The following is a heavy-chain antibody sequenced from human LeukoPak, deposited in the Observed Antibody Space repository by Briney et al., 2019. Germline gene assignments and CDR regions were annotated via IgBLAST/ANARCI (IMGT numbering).Heavy chain of an antibody. CDR2: ISGSGGST. J-gene: IGHJ4*02. V-gene: IGHV3-23*01. D-gene: IGHD4-23*01. Sequence: GGSLRLSCAVSGFTFSNYAMSWVRQAPGKGPEWVSHISGSGGSTYYADSVKGRFTISRDNSKNTLYLQMNSLRAEDTAVYYCAKGTTVVTVYFDYWGQGILVTVSS. CDR1: GFTFSNYA. CDR3: AKGTTVVTVYFDY.